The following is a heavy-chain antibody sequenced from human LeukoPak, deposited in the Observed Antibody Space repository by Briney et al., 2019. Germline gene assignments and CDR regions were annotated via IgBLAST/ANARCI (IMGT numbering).Heavy chain of an antibody. CDR3: ERDCSSTWCQGPVFDN. CDR1: GYTFTSNY. J-gene: IGHJ4*02. Sequence: ASVKVSCKASGYTFTSNYMHWVRQAPGQGFEWMGIIHPSGGNTNYAQKFQGRVAMTRDTSTNTVYMELSSLRSEDTAIYYCERDCSSTWCQGPVFDNWGQGTLVTVSP. D-gene: IGHD2-2*01. CDR2: IHPSGGNT. V-gene: IGHV1-46*01.